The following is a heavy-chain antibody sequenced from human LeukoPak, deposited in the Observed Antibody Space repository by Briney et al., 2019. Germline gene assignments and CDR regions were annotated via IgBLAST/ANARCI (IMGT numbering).Heavy chain of an antibody. Sequence: SVKVSCKASGGTFSSYAISWVRQAPGQGLEWMGRIIPILGIANYAQKFQGRVTITADKSTSTAYMELSSLRSEDTAVYYCARPAADILTGYYNNWFDPWGQGTLVTVSS. V-gene: IGHV1-69*04. J-gene: IGHJ5*02. CDR3: ARPAADILTGYYNNWFDP. CDR1: GGTFSSYA. CDR2: IIPILGIA. D-gene: IGHD3-9*01.